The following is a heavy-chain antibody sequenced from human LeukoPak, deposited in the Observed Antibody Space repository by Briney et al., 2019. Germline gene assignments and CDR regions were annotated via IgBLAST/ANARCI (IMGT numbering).Heavy chain of an antibody. CDR3: ARSFPYSSRSHGMDV. D-gene: IGHD6-13*01. CDR2: INPNSGGT. V-gene: IGHV1-2*06. J-gene: IGHJ6*02. CDR1: GYTFTGYY. Sequence: ASVKVSCKASGYTFTGYYMHWVRQAPGQGLEWMGRINPNSGGTNYAQKFQGRVTMTRDTSISTAYMELSRLRSDDTAVYYCARSFPYSSRSHGMDVWGQGTTVTVSS.